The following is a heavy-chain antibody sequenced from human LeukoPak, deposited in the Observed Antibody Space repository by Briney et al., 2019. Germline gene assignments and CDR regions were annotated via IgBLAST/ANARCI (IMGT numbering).Heavy chain of an antibody. CDR2: INFSGNT. Sequence: SETLSLTCTVSGGSISSYYWSWIRQPPGKGLEWIGYINFSGNTNYNPSLKSRVTISLDTSKMQFSLKLTSVTAPDTAVYYCARSSRYNSAWFLYWGRGTLVTVSS. D-gene: IGHD6-19*01. CDR1: GGSISSYY. V-gene: IGHV4-59*01. J-gene: IGHJ4*02. CDR3: ARSSRYNSAWFLY.